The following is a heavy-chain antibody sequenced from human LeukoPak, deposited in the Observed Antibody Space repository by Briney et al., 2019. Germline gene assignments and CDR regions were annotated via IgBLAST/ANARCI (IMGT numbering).Heavy chain of an antibody. CDR3: AKPQKGLSDY. CDR1: GFTFSSYA. CDR2: ISGSGGST. J-gene: IGHJ4*02. Sequence: PGGSLRLSCAASGFTFSSYAMSWVRQAPGDRLEWVSAISGSGGSTYYADSVKGRFTISRDNSKNTLYLQMNSLRAEDTAVYYCAKPQKGLSDYWGQGTLVTVSS. V-gene: IGHV3-23*01. D-gene: IGHD2/OR15-2a*01.